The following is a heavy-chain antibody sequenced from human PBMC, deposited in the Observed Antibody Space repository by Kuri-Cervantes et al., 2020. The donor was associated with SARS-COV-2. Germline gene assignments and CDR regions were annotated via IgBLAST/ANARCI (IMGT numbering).Heavy chain of an antibody. CDR1: GYTFTGYY. D-gene: IGHD3-22*01. CDR3: ASDYGSSAYFNSDAFDI. Sequence: ASVKVSCKASGYTFTGYYMHWVRQAPGQGLEWMGWINPNRDGTNYAQKFQGWVTMTRDTSISTVYMELSRLRSDDTAVYFCASDYGSSAYFNSDAFDIWGQGTMVTVSS. CDR2: INPNRDGT. J-gene: IGHJ3*02. V-gene: IGHV1-2*04.